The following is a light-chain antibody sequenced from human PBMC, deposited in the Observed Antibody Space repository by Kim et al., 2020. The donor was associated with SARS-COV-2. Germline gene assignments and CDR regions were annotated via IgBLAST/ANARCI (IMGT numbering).Light chain of an antibody. Sequence: GQRVTISCSGSSYLFVNNHVYWYHQLPGTAPKLLLYEIKERPSGVPDRFSGSKSGASASLAISGLRSEDEGVYYCAAWDDSLIGPVFGGGTQLTVL. CDR3: AAWDDSLIGPV. V-gene: IGLV1-47*01. CDR1: SYLFVNNH. CDR2: EIK. J-gene: IGLJ3*02.